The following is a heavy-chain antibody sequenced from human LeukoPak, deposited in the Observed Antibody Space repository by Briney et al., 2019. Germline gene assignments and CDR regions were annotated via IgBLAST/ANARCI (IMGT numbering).Heavy chain of an antibody. Sequence: GGSLRLSCAASGFTFSSYSMNWVRQAPGKGLEWVSYISSSSSTIYYADSVKGRFTISRDNAKNSLYLQMNSLRAEDTAVYYCAKDRTTVTFNWFDPWGQGTLVTVSS. CDR2: ISSSSSTI. D-gene: IGHD4-17*01. CDR1: GFTFSSYS. J-gene: IGHJ5*02. CDR3: AKDRTTVTFNWFDP. V-gene: IGHV3-48*01.